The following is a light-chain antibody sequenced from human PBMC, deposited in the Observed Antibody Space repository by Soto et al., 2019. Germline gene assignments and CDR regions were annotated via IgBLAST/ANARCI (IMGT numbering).Light chain of an antibody. CDR3: QQYYSTPLT. Sequence: DIVMTQSPDSLAVSLGERATINCKASQSVLHSSNNKNYLAWYQQKPGQPPKLLIYWASTRESGVPDPFSGSGSGTDFTLTISSLQAEDVAVYYCQQYYSTPLTFGGGTKVEIK. V-gene: IGKV4-1*01. CDR2: WAS. CDR1: QSVLHSSNNKNY. J-gene: IGKJ4*01.